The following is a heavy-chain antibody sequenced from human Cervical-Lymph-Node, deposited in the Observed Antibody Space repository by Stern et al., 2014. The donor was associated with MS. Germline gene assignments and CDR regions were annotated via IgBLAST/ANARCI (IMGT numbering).Heavy chain of an antibody. D-gene: IGHD3-9*01. V-gene: IGHV4-61*02. CDR1: GGSISSGSYY. CDR3: ARDCRLRYFDNYGMDV. J-gene: IGHJ6*02. Sequence: QLQLQESGPGLVKPSQTLSLTCTVSGGSISSGSYYWSWIRQPAGKGLEWIGRIYTSGSTNYNPSLKSRVTISVDTSKHQFSLKRSFVTAADTAVYYCARDCRLRYFDNYGMDVWGQGTTVTVSS. CDR2: IYTSGST.